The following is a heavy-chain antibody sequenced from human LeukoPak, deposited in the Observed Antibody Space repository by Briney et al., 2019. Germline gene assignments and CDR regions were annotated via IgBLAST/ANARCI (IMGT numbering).Heavy chain of an antibody. CDR1: GFTFSSYA. CDR2: ISGSGGST. Sequence: QPGGSLRLSCAASGFTFSSYAMSWVRQAPGKGLEWVSAISGSGGSTYYADSVKGQFTISRDNSKNTLYLQMNSLRAEDTAVYYCAKLTSYSYGYTDYWGQGTLVTVSS. CDR3: AKLTSYSYGYTDY. J-gene: IGHJ4*02. D-gene: IGHD5-18*01. V-gene: IGHV3-23*01.